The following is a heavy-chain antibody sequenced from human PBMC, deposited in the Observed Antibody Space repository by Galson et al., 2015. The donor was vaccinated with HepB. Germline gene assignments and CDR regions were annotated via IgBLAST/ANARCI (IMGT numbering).Heavy chain of an antibody. CDR3: AREDCGVGSCYSWFDP. CDR1: GLTFGDYA. D-gene: IGHD2-15*01. V-gene: IGHV3-49*03. J-gene: IGHJ5*02. CDR2: IRSQIYGGTR. Sequence: SLRLSCAVAGLTFGDYALTWYRQGPGKGLEWVGFIRSQIYGGTREYAASVKGRFTISRDDSKSIAYLQMNSLRTEDTGVYHCAREDCGVGSCYSWFDPWGQGTLVTVSS.